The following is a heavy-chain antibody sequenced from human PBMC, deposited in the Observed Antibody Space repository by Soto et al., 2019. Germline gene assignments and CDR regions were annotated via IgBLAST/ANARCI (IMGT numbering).Heavy chain of an antibody. CDR1: GFTFSDYY. Sequence: QVQLVESGGGLVKPGGSLRLSCAASGFTFSDYYMSWIRQAPGKGLEWVSYISSSSYTNYADSVKGRFTISRDNAKNSLYLQMNSLRAEDTAVYYCARVYAMVRGVTMYYFDYWGQGTLVTVSS. J-gene: IGHJ4*02. D-gene: IGHD3-10*01. CDR3: ARVYAMVRGVTMYYFDY. V-gene: IGHV3-11*06. CDR2: ISSSSYT.